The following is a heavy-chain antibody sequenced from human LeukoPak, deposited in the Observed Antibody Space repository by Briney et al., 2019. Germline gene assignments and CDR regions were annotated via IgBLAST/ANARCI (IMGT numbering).Heavy chain of an antibody. CDR2: IYYSGST. J-gene: IGHJ5*02. CDR3: ARERLYSSSSIDP. D-gene: IGHD6-6*01. CDR1: GGSINSGDYY. Sequence: SETLSLTCTASGGSINSGDYYWVWIRQPPGKGLEWIGSIYYSGSTSYNPSLRSRVTILVDTSKNQFSLKLSSVTAADTAVYYCARERLYSSSSIDPWGQGTLVTVSS. V-gene: IGHV4-39*07.